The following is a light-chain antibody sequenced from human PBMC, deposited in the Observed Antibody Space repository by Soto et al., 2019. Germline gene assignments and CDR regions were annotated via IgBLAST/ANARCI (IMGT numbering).Light chain of an antibody. Sequence: QSVLTQPPSVSGAPGQRVTISCTGSSSNLGAPYDVHWYQQLPGTVPKLLIFGNSNRPSGVPDRFSGSKSGTSASLAITGLHAEDEADYYCQSYDRSLGVVFGGGTKLTVL. J-gene: IGLJ2*01. V-gene: IGLV1-40*01. CDR3: QSYDRSLGVV. CDR1: SSNLGAPYD. CDR2: GNS.